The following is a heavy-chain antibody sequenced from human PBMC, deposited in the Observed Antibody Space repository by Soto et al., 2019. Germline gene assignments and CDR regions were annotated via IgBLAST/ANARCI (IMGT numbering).Heavy chain of an antibody. D-gene: IGHD2-15*01. V-gene: IGHV1-69*01. CDR3: ARGVVVVAARQLGGFDP. Sequence: QVQLVQSGAEVKKPGSSLKVSCKASGGTFSRDAISWVRQAPGQGLEWMGGIIPMLGTAKYVQKFQGRLTITAEESTTTAYMELRRLRSDDTAVYYWARGVVVVAARQLGGFDPWGKGSLVTVSS. CDR2: IIPMLGTA. J-gene: IGHJ5*02. CDR1: GGTFSRDA.